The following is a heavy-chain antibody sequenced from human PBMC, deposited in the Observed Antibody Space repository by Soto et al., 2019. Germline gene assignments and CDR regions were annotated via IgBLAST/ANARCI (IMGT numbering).Heavy chain of an antibody. CDR1: GGTFSSYA. D-gene: IGHD2-2*01. CDR2: IIPIFGTA. Sequence: SVKVSCKASGGTFSSYAISWVRQAPGQGLEWMGGIIPIFGTANYAQKFQGRVTITADESTSTAYMKLSSLRSEDTAVYYCATPSVEWAYCSSNSCSAPFAIWGQGRMLTV. J-gene: IGHJ3*02. V-gene: IGHV1-69*13. CDR3: ATPSVEWAYCSSNSCSAPFAI.